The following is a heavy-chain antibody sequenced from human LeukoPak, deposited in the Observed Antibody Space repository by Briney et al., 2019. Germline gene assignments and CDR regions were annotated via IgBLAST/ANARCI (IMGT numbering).Heavy chain of an antibody. D-gene: IGHD6-13*01. CDR3: ARDRNGPGYSGEFDF. V-gene: IGHV1-2*02. CDR2: INPDTGGT. J-gene: IGHJ4*02. CDR1: GYTFTGYY. Sequence: GASVKVSCKASGYTFTGYYLHWVRQAPGQGLEWMGWINPDTGGTTYAQKFQGRVTMTSDTSISTAYMELSRLRSDDTAEYYCARDRNGPGYSGEFDFWGQGTLVTVSS.